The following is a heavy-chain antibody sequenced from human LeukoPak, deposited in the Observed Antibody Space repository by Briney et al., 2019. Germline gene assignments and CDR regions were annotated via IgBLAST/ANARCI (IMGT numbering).Heavy chain of an antibody. D-gene: IGHD3-3*01. J-gene: IGHJ4*02. CDR1: GGSTSSGNYY. V-gene: IGHV4-39*02. Sequence: SETLSLTCTVSGGSTSSGNYYWGWIRQPPGKGLEWIGGISSSGNTYYNPSLKSRVTISIDTSKNHFSLKLSSVTAADTAVYYCARLGAGPTYYDFWSGYSSFYFDYWGQGTLVTVSS. CDR2: ISSSGNT. CDR3: ARLGAGPTYYDFWSGYSSFYFDY.